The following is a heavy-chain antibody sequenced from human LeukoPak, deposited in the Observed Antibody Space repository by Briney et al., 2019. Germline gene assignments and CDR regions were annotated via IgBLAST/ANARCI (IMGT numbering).Heavy chain of an antibody. Sequence: PSETLSLTCAVYGGSFSGYYWGWIRQPPGKGLEWIGEINHSGSTNYNPSLKSRVTISVDTSKNQFSLRLSSVTAADTAVYYCARPRKDGALNYFDYWGQGTLVTVSS. V-gene: IGHV4-34*01. J-gene: IGHJ4*02. CDR3: ARPRKDGALNYFDY. CDR2: INHSGST. D-gene: IGHD4-17*01. CDR1: GGSFSGYY.